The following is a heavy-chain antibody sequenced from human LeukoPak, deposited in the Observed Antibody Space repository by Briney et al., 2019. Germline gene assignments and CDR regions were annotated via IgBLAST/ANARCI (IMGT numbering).Heavy chain of an antibody. J-gene: IGHJ5*01. CDR3: ASATSGWFDY. Sequence: GGSLRLSCAASGFTFTRYAMSWIRQAPGKGLEWVSYISSSGSTIYYADSVKGRFTISRDNAKNSLYLQMNSLRAEDTAVYYCASATSGWFDYWGRGTLVTVSS. CDR2: ISSSGSTI. D-gene: IGHD6-19*01. CDR1: GFTFTRYA. V-gene: IGHV3-11*01.